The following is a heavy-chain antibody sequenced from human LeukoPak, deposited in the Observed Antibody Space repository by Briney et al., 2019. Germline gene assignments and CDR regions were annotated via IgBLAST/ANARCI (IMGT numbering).Heavy chain of an antibody. V-gene: IGHV3-30*02. CDR3: AKDPDYDFWSGPQPHY. D-gene: IGHD3-3*01. Sequence: GGSLRLSCAASGFTFRSYGMHWVRQAPGKGLEWVAFIRYDGSNKYYADSVKGRFTISRDNSKNTLYLQMNSLRVEDTAVYYCAKDPDYDFWSGPQPHYWGQGTLVTVSS. CDR2: IRYDGSNK. J-gene: IGHJ4*02. CDR1: GFTFRSYG.